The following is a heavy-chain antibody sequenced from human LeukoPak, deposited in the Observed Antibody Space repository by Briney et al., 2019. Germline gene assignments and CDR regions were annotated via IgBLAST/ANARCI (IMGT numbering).Heavy chain of an antibody. CDR1: GGSISSYY. V-gene: IGHV4-59*08. D-gene: IGHD2-15*01. CDR2: IYYSGST. CDR3: ARGVGYCSGGRCPFDY. Sequence: PSETLSLTCTVSGGSISSYYWSWIRQPPGKGLEWIGYIYYSGSTYYNPSLESRVTISVDTSKNQFSLKVISVTAADTAVYYCARGVGYCSGGRCPFDYWGRGTQVTVSS. J-gene: IGHJ4*01.